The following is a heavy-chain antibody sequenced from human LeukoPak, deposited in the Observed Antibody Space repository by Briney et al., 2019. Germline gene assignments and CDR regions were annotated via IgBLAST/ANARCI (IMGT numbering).Heavy chain of an antibody. D-gene: IGHD5-12*01. CDR3: ASSYSGYAWGDY. V-gene: IGHV3-33*01. CDR2: IWFDGSNK. J-gene: IGHJ4*02. CDR1: GFTFSGYG. Sequence: PGGSLRPSCAASGFTFSGYGMHWVRQAPGKGLEWVAVIWFDGSNKYYADSVKGRFTISRDNSKNTLYLQMNSLRAEDTAMYYCASSYSGYAWGDYWGQGTLVSVSS.